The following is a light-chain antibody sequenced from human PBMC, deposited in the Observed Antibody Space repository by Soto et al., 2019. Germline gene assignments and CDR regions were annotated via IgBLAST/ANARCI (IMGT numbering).Light chain of an antibody. CDR1: QSVISDY. V-gene: IGKV3-20*01. CDR2: GAS. CDR3: QQYHQWPPVT. Sequence: ETVLTQSPGTLSLSPGETATLSCRASQSVISDYLAWYQQKPDQAPRLVIYGASGRAAGIPDRFSGGQSGTEFTLTISSLQSEDSAVYYCQQYHQWPPVTFGGGTKVDIK. J-gene: IGKJ4*01.